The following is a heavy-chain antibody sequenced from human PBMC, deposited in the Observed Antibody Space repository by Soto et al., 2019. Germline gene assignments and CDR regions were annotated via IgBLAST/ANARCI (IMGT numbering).Heavy chain of an antibody. CDR3: ARGGLYIAVAGRTFDY. CDR1: GFTFSSYA. CDR2: ISSNEGST. J-gene: IGHJ4*02. V-gene: IGHV3-64*01. Sequence: EVQLVESGGGLVQPGGSRRLSCAASGFTFSSYAMHWVRQAPGKGLEYVSAISSNEGSTYYANSGKGRFTISRDNSNNTLYLQMGSLRTEDMAVYYCARGGLYIAVAGRTFDYWGQGTLVTVSS. D-gene: IGHD6-19*01.